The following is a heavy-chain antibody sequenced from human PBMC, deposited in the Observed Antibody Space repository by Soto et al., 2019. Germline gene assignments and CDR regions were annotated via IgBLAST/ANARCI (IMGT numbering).Heavy chain of an antibody. CDR3: ARVDPRGVAVVRDY. V-gene: IGHV1-18*01. J-gene: IGHJ4*02. D-gene: IGHD2-15*01. CDR1: GNTFASHG. Sequence: QVQLVQSGPEVKKPGASVKVSCKASGNTFASHGFSWVRQAPGQGLEWMGWISGFNGQTKYALKFQGRVTLTTDTSTSTAYIVLRSLRSDDTAVYFCARVDPRGVAVVRDYWGQGTLVTVSS. CDR2: ISGFNGQT.